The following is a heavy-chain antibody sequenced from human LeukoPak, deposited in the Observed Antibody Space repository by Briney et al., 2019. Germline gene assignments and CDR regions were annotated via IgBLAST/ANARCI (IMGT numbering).Heavy chain of an antibody. J-gene: IGHJ4*02. CDR2: LSSGGNT. CDR1: GASIRSGNYH. CDR3: SRVSSRRFDF. Sequence: SETLSLTCAVSGASIRSGNYHWAWIRQPPGKGLEWIGSLSSGGNTFYSASLRSRVTVFADTSDNHFFLNLASVTAAATAIYYCSRVSSRRFDFWGQGNLVTVSS. V-gene: IGHV4-39*02.